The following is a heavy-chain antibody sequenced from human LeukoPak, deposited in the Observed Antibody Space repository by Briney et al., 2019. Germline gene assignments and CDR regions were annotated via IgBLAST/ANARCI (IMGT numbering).Heavy chain of an antibody. V-gene: IGHV3-23*01. Sequence: PGGSLRLSCAASGFSFSTYAMTWVRRAPGKGLEWGSGISGSGGSPYYADSVKGRFTISRDTSKNTLYLQMNSLRAEDTAVYYCAKAVYDSSGSFDFWGQGTLVTVSS. J-gene: IGHJ4*02. CDR1: GFSFSTYA. D-gene: IGHD3-22*01. CDR3: AKAVYDSSGSFDF. CDR2: ISGSGGSP.